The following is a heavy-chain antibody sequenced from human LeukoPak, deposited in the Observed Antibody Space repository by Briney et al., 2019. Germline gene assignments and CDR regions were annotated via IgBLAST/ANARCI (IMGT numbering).Heavy chain of an antibody. CDR3: ARDPTGAYCSGGSCSNWFDP. Sequence: GSSVKVSCKASGGTFSNYPISWVRQAPGQGLEWMGRIIPILGIANYAQKFQGRVTITANKSTSTAYMELSSLRSEDTAVYYCARDPTGAYCSGGSCSNWFDPWGQGTLVTVSS. CDR2: IIPILGIA. V-gene: IGHV1-69*04. J-gene: IGHJ5*02. D-gene: IGHD2-15*01. CDR1: GGTFSNYP.